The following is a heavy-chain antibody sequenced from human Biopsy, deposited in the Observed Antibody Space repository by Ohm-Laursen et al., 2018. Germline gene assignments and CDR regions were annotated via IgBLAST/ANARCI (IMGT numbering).Heavy chain of an antibody. V-gene: IGHV4-4*07. CDR1: GDSINNYY. J-gene: IGHJ3*02. D-gene: IGHD1-26*01. CDR3: ARGTGRYYVYGAFDI. Sequence: PSETLSLTCTVSGDSINNYYWSWIRQPAGKGLEWIGRIYTSGSPNYNLSLESRVTMSVDTSKNQFSLNLRSVTAAGTAVYYCARGTGRYYVYGAFDIWGQGTVVTVSS. CDR2: IYTSGSP.